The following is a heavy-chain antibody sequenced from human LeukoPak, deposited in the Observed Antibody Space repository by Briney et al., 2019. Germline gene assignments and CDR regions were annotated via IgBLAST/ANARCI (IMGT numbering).Heavy chain of an antibody. CDR3: AKDPWDY. Sequence: GGSLRLSCAASGFTFNRYGIHWVRQAPGKGPEWVAFVHYDGSNKYYADSVKGRFTVSRDNSKNTVYLEMNSLNSEDTAVYYCAKDPWDYWGQGTLVTVSS. J-gene: IGHJ4*02. CDR2: VHYDGSNK. V-gene: IGHV3-30*02. CDR1: GFTFNRYG.